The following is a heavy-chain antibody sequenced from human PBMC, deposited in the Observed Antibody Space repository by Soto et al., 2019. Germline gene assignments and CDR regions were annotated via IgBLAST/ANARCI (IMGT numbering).Heavy chain of an antibody. CDR2: ISGSGDST. Sequence: GGSLRLSCAASGFTLDDYAMHWVRQAPGKGLEWVSGISGSGDSTYYADSVKGRFTISRDNSKNTLYLQMNSLRAEDTAVYYCASAAVTAPDYWGQGTLVTGSS. CDR1: GFTLDDYA. D-gene: IGHD2-15*01. V-gene: IGHV3-23*01. J-gene: IGHJ4*02. CDR3: ASAAVTAPDY.